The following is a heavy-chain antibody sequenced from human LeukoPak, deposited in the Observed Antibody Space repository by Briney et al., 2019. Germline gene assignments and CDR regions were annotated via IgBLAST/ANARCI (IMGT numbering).Heavy chain of an antibody. J-gene: IGHJ6*03. Sequence: ASVKVSCKASGYTFTSYDINWVRQATGQGLEWMGWMNPNSGNTGYAQKFQGRVTMTRNTSISTAYMELSSLRSEDTAVYYCARGSRSSVTLFGVVTGLYYYYMDVWGKGTTVTVSS. CDR1: GYTFTSYD. V-gene: IGHV1-8*01. CDR2: MNPNSGNT. D-gene: IGHD3-3*01. CDR3: ARGSRSSVTLFGVVTGLYYYYMDV.